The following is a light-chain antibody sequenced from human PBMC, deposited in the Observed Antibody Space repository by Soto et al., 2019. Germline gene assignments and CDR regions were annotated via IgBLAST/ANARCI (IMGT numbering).Light chain of an antibody. J-gene: IGKJ4*01. CDR1: QSVSGY. V-gene: IGKV3-15*01. CDR3: QQYNNWPVT. CDR2: GAS. Sequence: EIVMTQSPATLSVSPGERATLSCRASQSVSGYLAWYQQKPGQAPRLLIYGASTRATGIPARFSGSGSGTEFTLTISSLQSEDFAVYYCQQYNNWPVTFGGGTKVEIK.